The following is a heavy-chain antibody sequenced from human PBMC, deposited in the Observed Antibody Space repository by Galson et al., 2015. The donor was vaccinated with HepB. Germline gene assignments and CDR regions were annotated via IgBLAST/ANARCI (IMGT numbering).Heavy chain of an antibody. D-gene: IGHD3-22*01. Sequence: SVKVSCKASGYTFTSYAMHWVRQAPGQRLEWMGWINAGNGNTKYSQKFQGRVTITRDTSASTAYMELRSLRSEDTAVYYCAREHYYDSSGENWFDPWGQGTLVTVSS. CDR2: INAGNGNT. V-gene: IGHV1-3*01. CDR1: GYTFTSYA. J-gene: IGHJ5*02. CDR3: AREHYYDSSGENWFDP.